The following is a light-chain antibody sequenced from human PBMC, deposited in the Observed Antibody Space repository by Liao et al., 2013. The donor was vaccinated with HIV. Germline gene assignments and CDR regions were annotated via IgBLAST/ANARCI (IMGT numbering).Light chain of an antibody. Sequence: SYELTQPPSVSVAPGKTARITCGGNNIGIKSVHWYQQKPGQAPVVVIYYDTDRPSGIPERFSGSNSGNTATLTISRVEAGDEADYYCQVWDSSSDHPRVVFGGGTKLTV. CDR2: YDT. CDR3: QVWDSSSDHPRVV. V-gene: IGLV3-21*04. J-gene: IGLJ2*01. CDR1: NIGIKS.